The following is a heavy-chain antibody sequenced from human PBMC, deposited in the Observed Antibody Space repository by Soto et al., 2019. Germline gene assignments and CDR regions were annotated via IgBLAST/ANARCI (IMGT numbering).Heavy chain of an antibody. CDR3: ARDTYCTNGVCSYYYYYYMDV. J-gene: IGHJ6*03. V-gene: IGHV3-11*01. CDR1: GFTFSDYY. D-gene: IGHD2-8*01. CDR2: ISSSGSTI. Sequence: VQLVESGGGLVKPGGSLRLSCAASGFTFSDYYMSWIRQAPGKGLEWVSYISSSGSTIYYADSVKGRFTISRDNAKNSLYLQMNSLRAEDTAVYYCARDTYCTNGVCSYYYYYYMDVWGKGTTVTVSS.